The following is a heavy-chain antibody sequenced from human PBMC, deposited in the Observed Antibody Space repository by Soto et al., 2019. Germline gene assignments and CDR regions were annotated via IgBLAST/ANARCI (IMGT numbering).Heavy chain of an antibody. CDR3: ARRTVNIRTLYCGLQRHCYAY. V-gene: IGHV4-39*01. J-gene: IGHJ4*02. D-gene: IGHD2-21*01. Sequence: SETLSLTCAVSGDSMSSSDYYWGWIRQPPGKELEWIGSIYYSGSTYYNPSLQSRVAISVDTSKNQFSLKLKSVTAADTAIYYCARRTVNIRTLYCGLQRHCYAYWRRGAPVTVSS. CDR1: GDSMSSSDYY. CDR2: IYYSGST.